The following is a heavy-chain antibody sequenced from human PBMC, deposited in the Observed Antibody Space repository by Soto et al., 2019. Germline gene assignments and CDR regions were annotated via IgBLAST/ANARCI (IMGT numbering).Heavy chain of an antibody. V-gene: IGHV3-7*01. CDR3: ASYTGSYFPVGHDR. CDR1: GFTFSSFW. Sequence: EAQLVESGGGLVQPGGALRLSCVASGFTFSSFWMSWVRQAPGGGLEWVANIKQDGSAIHYLESVKGRFTIFRDNARKSLYLQMTSLGVADTAVYFCASYTGSYFPVGHDRWGQGTLVTVSS. CDR2: IKQDGSAI. J-gene: IGHJ5*02. D-gene: IGHD1-26*01.